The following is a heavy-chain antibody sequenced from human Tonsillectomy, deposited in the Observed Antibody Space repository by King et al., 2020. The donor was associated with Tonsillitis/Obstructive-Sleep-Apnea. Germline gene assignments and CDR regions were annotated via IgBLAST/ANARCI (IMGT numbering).Heavy chain of an antibody. D-gene: IGHD3-3*01. CDR1: GFTFSNAW. J-gene: IGHJ4*02. CDR2: IKSKTDGGTT. V-gene: IGHV3-15*01. CDR3: TTGDVLRFLGGGY. Sequence: VQLVESGGGLVKPGGSLRLSCAASGFTFSNAWMSWVRQAPGKGLEWVGRIKSKTDGGTTDYATPVKGRFTISRDDSKNTLYLQMNSLKTEDTAVYYCTTGDVLRFLGGGYWGQGTLVTVSS.